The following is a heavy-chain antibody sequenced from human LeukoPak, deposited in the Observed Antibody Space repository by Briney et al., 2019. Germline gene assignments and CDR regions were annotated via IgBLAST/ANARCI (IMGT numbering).Heavy chain of an antibody. V-gene: IGHV1-69-2*01. CDR1: GYTFTDHY. CDR2: VDPEDGET. D-gene: IGHD6-6*01. CDR3: ASLLYSSSSGFDY. J-gene: IGHJ4*02. Sequence: GATVKISCKVSGYTFTDHYMHWVQQAPGKGLEWMGLVDPEDGETIYAEKFQGRVTITADTSTDTAYMELSSLRSEDTAVYYCASLLYSSSSGFDYWGQGTLVTVSS.